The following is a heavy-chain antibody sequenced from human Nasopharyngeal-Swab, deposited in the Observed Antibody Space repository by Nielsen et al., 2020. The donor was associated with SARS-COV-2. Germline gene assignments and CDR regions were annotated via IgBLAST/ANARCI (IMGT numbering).Heavy chain of an antibody. D-gene: IGHD5-24*01. CDR1: GFDVSGNY. Sequence: GGSLRLSCAASGFDVSGNYMSWFRQAPGKGLEWVSVMYAGGDIYYADSVKGRFTISRDSSKNTLYLQMNSLRVEDTARYYCARYRRDVDNQWGQGTLVTVSS. V-gene: IGHV3-53*01. J-gene: IGHJ4*02. CDR2: MYAGGDI. CDR3: ARYRRDVDNQ.